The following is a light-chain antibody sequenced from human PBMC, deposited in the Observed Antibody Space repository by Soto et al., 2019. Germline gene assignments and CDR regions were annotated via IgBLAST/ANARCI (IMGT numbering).Light chain of an antibody. CDR2: EVS. CDR1: SSDVGGYNY. V-gene: IGLV2-14*01. CDR3: SSYTSSSTLYV. Sequence: QSALTQPASVSGSPGQSITISCTGTSSDVGGYNYVSWYQQHPGKAPKLMISEVSNRPSGVSNRFPGSKSGNTASLTISGLQAEDEADYYCSSYTSSSTLYVFGTGTKLTVL. J-gene: IGLJ1*01.